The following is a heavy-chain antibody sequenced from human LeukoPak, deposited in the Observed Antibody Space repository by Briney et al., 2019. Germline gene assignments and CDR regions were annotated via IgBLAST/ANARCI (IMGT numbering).Heavy chain of an antibody. Sequence: PGGSLRLSCTVSGFTLGDYATYWFRQAPGKGLEWVTFIRSNGHGGTTEYAASVKGRFIISRDDSKSVAYLQMNSLKAEDTAVYYRVRSPRTLSRVAYFDYWGQGSLVTVSS. CDR1: GFTLGDYA. CDR2: IRSNGHGGTT. V-gene: IGHV3-49*03. D-gene: IGHD5-12*01. CDR3: VRSPRTLSRVAYFDY. J-gene: IGHJ4*02.